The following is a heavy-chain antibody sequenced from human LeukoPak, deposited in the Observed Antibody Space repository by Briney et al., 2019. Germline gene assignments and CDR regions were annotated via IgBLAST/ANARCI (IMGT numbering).Heavy chain of an antibody. Sequence: GGSLRLSCTASGFAFTIYTMNWVRQAPGKGLEWVSGISGRGDTTFYADSVKGRFTISRDNSKNTVYLQMNSLRAGDTAIYSCSKDLYDWNFFDSWGQGTLVTVSS. CDR2: ISGRGDTT. J-gene: IGHJ4*02. D-gene: IGHD1-20*01. CDR1: GFAFTIYT. CDR3: SKDLYDWNFFDS. V-gene: IGHV3-23*01.